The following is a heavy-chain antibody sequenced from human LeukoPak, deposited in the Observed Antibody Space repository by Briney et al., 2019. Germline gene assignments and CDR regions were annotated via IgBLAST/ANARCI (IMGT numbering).Heavy chain of an antibody. CDR1: GGSFSGYY. CDR3: ARVPRSSWYMGVDY. Sequence: SGTLSLTCAVYGGSFSGYYWSWIRQPPGKGLEWIGEINHSGSTNYNPSLKSRVTISVDTSKNQFSLKLSSVTAADTAVYYCARVPRSSWYMGVDYWGQGTLVTVSS. J-gene: IGHJ4*02. V-gene: IGHV4-34*01. D-gene: IGHD6-13*01. CDR2: INHSGST.